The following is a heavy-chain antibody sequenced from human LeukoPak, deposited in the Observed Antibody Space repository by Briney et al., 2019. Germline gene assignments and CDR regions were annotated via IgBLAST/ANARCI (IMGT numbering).Heavy chain of an antibody. V-gene: IGHV4-31*03. J-gene: IGHJ6*02. CDR3: ARSGSIQAHRRVVPAVYYGMDV. CDR2: IYYSGST. CDR1: GGSISSGGYY. D-gene: IGHD2-2*01. Sequence: PSQTLSLTCTVSGGSISSGGYYWRWIRQHPGKGLEWIGYIYYSGSTYYNPSLKSRVTISVDTSKNQFSLKLSSVTAADTAVYYCARSGSIQAHRRVVPAVYYGMDVWGQGTTVTVSS.